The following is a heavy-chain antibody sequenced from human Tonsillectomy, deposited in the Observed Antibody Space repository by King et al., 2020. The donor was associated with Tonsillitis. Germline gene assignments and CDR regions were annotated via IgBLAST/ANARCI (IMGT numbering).Heavy chain of an antibody. V-gene: IGHV3-9*01. D-gene: IGHD3-3*01. CDR2: ISWNSGSI. CDR1: GFTFDDYA. CDR3: AKDTKYEGPYYFDY. J-gene: IGHJ4*02. Sequence: VQLVQSGGGLVQPGRSLRLSCAASGFTFDDYAMHWVRQAPGKGLEWVSGISWNSGSIGYADSVKGRFTISRDNAKNSLYLQMNSLRAEDTALYYCAKDTKYEGPYYFDYWGQGTLVTVSS.